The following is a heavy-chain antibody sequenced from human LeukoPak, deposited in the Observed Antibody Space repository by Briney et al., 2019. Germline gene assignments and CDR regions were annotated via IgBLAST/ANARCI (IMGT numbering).Heavy chain of an antibody. Sequence: GGSLRLSCAVSGFTFSSYVMHWVRQAPGKGLEYVSAISTNGGGTYYANSVKGRFTISRDNSKNTLYLQMGSLRAEDMAVYYCARVGYSSSSAYFDYWGQGTLVTVSS. V-gene: IGHV3-64*01. CDR1: GFTFSSYV. J-gene: IGHJ4*02. CDR3: ARVGYSSSSAYFDY. D-gene: IGHD6-6*01. CDR2: ISTNGGGT.